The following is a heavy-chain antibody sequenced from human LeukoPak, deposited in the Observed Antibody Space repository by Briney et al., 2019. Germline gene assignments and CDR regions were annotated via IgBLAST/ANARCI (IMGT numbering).Heavy chain of an antibody. J-gene: IGHJ4*02. V-gene: IGHV3-7*01. CDR2: IKQDGSDE. Sequence: GGSLRLSCAASGFTFSSYWMSWVRQAPGKGLEWVANIKQDGSDEYYADSVKGRFTISRDNSKNTLYLQMNSLKAEGTAVYYCASVFSYYYDSSRFDYWGQGTLVTVSS. CDR1: GFTFSSYW. CDR3: ASVFSYYYDSSRFDY. D-gene: IGHD3-22*01.